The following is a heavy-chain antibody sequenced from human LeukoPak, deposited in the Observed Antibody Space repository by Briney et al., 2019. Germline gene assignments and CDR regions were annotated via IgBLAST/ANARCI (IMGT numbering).Heavy chain of an antibody. D-gene: IGHD3-22*01. CDR2: IYYSGST. V-gene: IGHV4-61*01. J-gene: IGHJ6*02. CDR3: ARAVVYYDSSGYYYYYGMDV. CDR1: GGSVSSGSYY. Sequence: SETLSLTCTVSGGSVSSGSYYWSWIRPPPGKGLEWIGYIYYSGSTNYNPSLKSRVTISVDTSKNQFSLKLSSVTAADTAVYYCARAVVYYDSSGYYYYYGMDVWGQGTTVTVSS.